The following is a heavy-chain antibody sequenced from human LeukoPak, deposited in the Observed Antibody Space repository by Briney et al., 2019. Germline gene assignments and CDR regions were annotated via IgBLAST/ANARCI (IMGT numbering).Heavy chain of an antibody. J-gene: IGHJ4*02. D-gene: IGHD4-23*01. CDR2: IRYDGSNK. V-gene: IGHV3-30*02. CDR3: AKDKGTVAKGVPYYFDY. Sequence: GGSLRLSCAASGFTFSSYGMHWVRQAPGKGLEWVAFIRYDGSNKYYADSVKGRFTISRDNSKNTLYLQMNSLRAEDTAVYYCAKDKGTVAKGVPYYFDYWGQGTLVTVSS. CDR1: GFTFSSYG.